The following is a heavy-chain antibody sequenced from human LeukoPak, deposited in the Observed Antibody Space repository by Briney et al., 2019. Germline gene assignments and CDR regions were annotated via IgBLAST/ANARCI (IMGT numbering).Heavy chain of an antibody. D-gene: IGHD5-24*01. CDR1: GGSISTYY. V-gene: IGHV4-4*09. CDR3: ARFASWDGCNYVEAFDI. J-gene: IGHJ3*02. CDR2: IYTSGST. Sequence: SETLSLTCAVSGGSISTYYWSWIRQPPGKGLEWIGYIYTSGSTNYNPSLKSRVTISVDTSKNQFSLKLSSVTAADTAVYYCARFASWDGCNYVEAFDIWGQGTLVSVSS.